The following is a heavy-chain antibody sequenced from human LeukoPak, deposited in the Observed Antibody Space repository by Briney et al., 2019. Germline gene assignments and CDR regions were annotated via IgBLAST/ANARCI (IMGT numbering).Heavy chain of an antibody. CDR3: AKIDDPGAGSGSLSHIDY. Sequence: PGGSLRLSCAASGFTFSDYYVSWIRQAPGKGLEWVSYISSSGSTIYYADSVKGRFTISRDNAKNSLYLQMNSLRAEDTAVYYCAKIDDPGAGSGSLSHIDYWGQGTLVTVSS. V-gene: IGHV3-11*04. CDR1: GFTFSDYY. J-gene: IGHJ4*02. CDR2: ISSSGSTI. D-gene: IGHD1-26*01.